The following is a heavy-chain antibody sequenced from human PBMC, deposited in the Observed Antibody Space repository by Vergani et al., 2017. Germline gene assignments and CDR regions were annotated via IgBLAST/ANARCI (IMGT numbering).Heavy chain of an antibody. D-gene: IGHD6-19*01. V-gene: IGHV1-2*02. CDR2: INTNSGDT. Sequence: QVQLVQSGAEVKKPGASLKVSCKASGYTFTGYDMHWVRQAPGQGLEWMGWINTNSGDTNYAQKFQGRFTMTMATSICTAYMELSRLRSDDTAVYYCASGQWLPTFSFLYWSQGSLVTVSS. J-gene: IGHJ4*02. CDR1: GYTFTGYD. CDR3: ASGQWLPTFSFLY.